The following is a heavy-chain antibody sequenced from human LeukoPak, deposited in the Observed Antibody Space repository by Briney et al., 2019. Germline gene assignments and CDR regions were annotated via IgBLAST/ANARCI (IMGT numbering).Heavy chain of an antibody. CDR2: IYYSGST. J-gene: IGHJ4*02. Sequence: SETLSLTCTVSGGSISSSSYYWGWLRQPPGTGLEWIGSIYYSGSTYYNPSLKSRVTISVDTSKNQFSLKLSSVTAADTAVYYCARSIVATMSFDYWGQGTLVTVSS. D-gene: IGHD5-12*01. V-gene: IGHV4-39*01. CDR3: ARSIVATMSFDY. CDR1: GGSISSSSYY.